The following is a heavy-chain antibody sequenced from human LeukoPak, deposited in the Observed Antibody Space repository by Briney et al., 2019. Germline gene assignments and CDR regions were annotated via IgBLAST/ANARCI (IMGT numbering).Heavy chain of an antibody. D-gene: IGHD5-18*01. Sequence: SETLSLTCTVSGGSINSYYWSWIRQPPGKGLEWIGFIHYSGGTNYNPSLKSRVTISVDTSKNQFSLNLSSVTAADTAVYYCAQGYRYGRFDCWGQGTLVTVSS. CDR1: GGSINSYY. CDR3: AQGYRYGRFDC. J-gene: IGHJ4*02. V-gene: IGHV4-59*03. CDR2: IHYSGGT.